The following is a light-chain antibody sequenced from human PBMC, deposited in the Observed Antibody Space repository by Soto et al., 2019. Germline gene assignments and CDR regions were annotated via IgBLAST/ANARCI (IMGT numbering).Light chain of an antibody. CDR3: AAWDDSLNGRM. Sequence: QSVLTQPPSASGTPGQRVTISCSGSNSNVGSNAVTWYQQLPGTAPKLLIYSNNERPSGVPDRFSGSKSGTSASLAIIGLQSEDEGDYYCAAWDDSLNGRMFGGGTQLTVL. CDR2: SNN. CDR1: NSNVGSNA. V-gene: IGLV1-44*01. J-gene: IGLJ3*02.